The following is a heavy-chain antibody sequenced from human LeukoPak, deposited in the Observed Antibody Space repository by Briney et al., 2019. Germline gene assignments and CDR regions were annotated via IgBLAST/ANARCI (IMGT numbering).Heavy chain of an antibody. Sequence: PGGSLRLSCAASGFTFSSYAMRWVRQAPGTGLEWVSSITDSGGTTSYADSVKVRFTISRDNSKNTLYLQMNSLRAEDTAVYYCAKREHVSRVVPASISSCCGMDVWGQGTTVTVSS. CDR2: ITDSGGTT. V-gene: IGHV3-23*01. CDR1: GFTFSSYA. J-gene: IGHJ6*02. CDR3: AKREHVSRVVPASISSCCGMDV. D-gene: IGHD2-2*01.